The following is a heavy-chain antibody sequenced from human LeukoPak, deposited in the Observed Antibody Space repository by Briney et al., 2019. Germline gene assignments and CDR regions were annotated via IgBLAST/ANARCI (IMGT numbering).Heavy chain of an antibody. V-gene: IGHV1-69*13. CDR1: GGTFSSYA. D-gene: IGHD3-9*01. CDR3: ARPLDYDILTGYCPFGY. J-gene: IGHJ4*02. Sequence: SVKVSCKASGGTFSSYAISWVRQAPGQGLEWMGGIIPIFGTANSAQKFQGRVTITADESTSTAYMELSSLRSEDTAVYYCARPLDYDILTGYCPFGYWGQGTLVTVSS. CDR2: IIPIFGTA.